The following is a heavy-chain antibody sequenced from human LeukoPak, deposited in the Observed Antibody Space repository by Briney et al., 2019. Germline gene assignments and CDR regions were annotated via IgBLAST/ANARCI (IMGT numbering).Heavy chain of an antibody. CDR3: ARDIVVVVAATLYYYYGMDV. CDR1: GGSFSGYS. D-gene: IGHD2-15*01. V-gene: IGHV4-34*01. J-gene: IGHJ6*04. Sequence: SETLSLTCAVYGGSFSGYSWSWIRQPPGKGLEWIGEINHRGSTNYNPSLKSRVTISVDTSKNQFSLKLSSVTAADTDVYYCARDIVVVVAATLYYYYGMDVWGKGTTVTVSS. CDR2: INHRGST.